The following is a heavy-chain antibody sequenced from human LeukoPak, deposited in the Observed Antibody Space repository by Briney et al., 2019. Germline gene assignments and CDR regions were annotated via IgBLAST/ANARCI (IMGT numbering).Heavy chain of an antibody. CDR1: GFTFSSYA. J-gene: IGHJ4*02. CDR3: AKRLSHSFDS. D-gene: IGHD6-19*01. Sequence: GGSLRLSCAASGFTFSSYAMNWVRKAPGKGLEWVSAIIGSGVNTYYADSVKGRFTISRDNSKNTLYLQMNSLRAEDTAVYYCAKRLSHSFDSWGQGTLVTVSS. V-gene: IGHV3-23*01. CDR2: IIGSGVNT.